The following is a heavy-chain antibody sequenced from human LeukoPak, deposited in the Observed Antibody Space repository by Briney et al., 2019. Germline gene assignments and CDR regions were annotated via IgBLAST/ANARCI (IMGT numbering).Heavy chain of an antibody. CDR1: GGSISSGDYY. Sequence: SQTLSLTCTVSGGSISSGDYYWSWIRQPPGKGLEWIGYIYYSGSTYYNPSLESRVTISVDTSKNQFSLKLSSVTAADTAVYHCARERGDSSGPDYWGQGTLVTVSS. J-gene: IGHJ4*02. V-gene: IGHV4-30-4*01. CDR2: IYYSGST. D-gene: IGHD3-22*01. CDR3: ARERGDSSGPDY.